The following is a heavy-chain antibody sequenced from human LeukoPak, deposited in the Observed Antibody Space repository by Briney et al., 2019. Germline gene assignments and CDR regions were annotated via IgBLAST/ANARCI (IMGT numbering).Heavy chain of an antibody. J-gene: IGHJ5*02. Sequence: SETLSLTCTVSGGSLSSGDYYWSWIRQPPGRGLERNGYIYYSGSTHYNPSLKSRVTISVDTSKNQFSLKLSSVTAADTAVYYCAREDGDSNWFDPWGEGTLVTVSS. CDR2: IYYSGST. CDR3: AREDGDSNWFDP. CDR1: GGSLSSGDYY. V-gene: IGHV4-30-4*01. D-gene: IGHD4-17*01.